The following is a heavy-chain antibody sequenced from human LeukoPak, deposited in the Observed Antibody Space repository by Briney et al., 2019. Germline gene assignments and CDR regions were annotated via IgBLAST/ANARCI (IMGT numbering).Heavy chain of an antibody. Sequence: PGGSLRLSCAASGFTFSRYAMSWVRQAPGKGLEWVSGISGSGDSTYFAYSVKGRFSVSRDNSKNKLYLHMSSMRAEDTAVYYCAKDRGENYYGSGSYYNWFDPWGQGTLVTVSS. CDR2: ISGSGDST. CDR1: GFTFSRYA. J-gene: IGHJ5*02. D-gene: IGHD3-10*01. V-gene: IGHV3-23*01. CDR3: AKDRGENYYGSGSYYNWFDP.